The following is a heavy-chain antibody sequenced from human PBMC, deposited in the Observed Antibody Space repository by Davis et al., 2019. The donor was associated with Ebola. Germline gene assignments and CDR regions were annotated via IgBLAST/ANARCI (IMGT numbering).Heavy chain of an antibody. J-gene: IGHJ6*02. D-gene: IGHD1-14*01. V-gene: IGHV3-23*01. CDR3: ARGGETVTGTASHGMDV. CDR1: GFTFSNYY. Sequence: GESLKISCAASGFTFSNYYMHWVRQAPGKGLEWVSALSGSGGLSYYADSVKGRFTISRDNSKNTLFLQMNSLTAEDTAVYYCARGGETVTGTASHGMDVWGQGTTVTVSS. CDR2: LSGSGGLS.